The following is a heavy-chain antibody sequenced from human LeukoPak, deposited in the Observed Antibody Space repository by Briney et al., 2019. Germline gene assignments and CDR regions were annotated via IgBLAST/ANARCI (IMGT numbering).Heavy chain of an antibody. V-gene: IGHV4-4*02. CDR2: IHHSGST. Sequence: SGTLSLTCAVSGGSISSSNWWSWVRQPPGKGLEWIGEIHHSGSTNYNPSLKSRVTISVDKSKNQFSLKLSSVTAADTAVYYCARIPVGGTMVRGVRDWGQGTLVTVSS. J-gene: IGHJ4*02. CDR1: GGSISSSNW. CDR3: ARIPVGGTMVRGVRD. D-gene: IGHD3-10*01.